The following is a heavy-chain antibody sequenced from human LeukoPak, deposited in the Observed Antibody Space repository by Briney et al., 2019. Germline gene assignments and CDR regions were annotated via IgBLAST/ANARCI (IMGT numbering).Heavy chain of an antibody. V-gene: IGHV3-9*01. Sequence: PGRSLRLSCAASGFTFDDYAMHWVRQAPGKGLEWVSGISWNSGSIGYADSVKGRFTISRDNAKNSLYLQMNSLRAEDTALYYCANDRGEFGSWYTPFDYWGQGTLVTVSS. CDR3: ANDRGEFGSWYTPFDY. D-gene: IGHD6-13*01. CDR2: ISWNSGSI. CDR1: GFTFDDYA. J-gene: IGHJ4*02.